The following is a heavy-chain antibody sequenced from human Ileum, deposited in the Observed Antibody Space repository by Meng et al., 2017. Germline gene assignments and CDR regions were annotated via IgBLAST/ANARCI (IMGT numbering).Heavy chain of an antibody. CDR1: GAPISTTNW. V-gene: IGHV4-4*02. CDR3: AANSGKKMHS. J-gene: IGHJ4*02. CDR2: IYHSGLV. Sequence: GRLQESGHGLVKPLGPLSLTCAVSGAPISTTNWWNWVRQPPGEGLEWIGEIYHSGLVNYNLSLKSRVTLSIDKSKNQFSLKLISVTAADTGVYYCAANSGKKMHSWGQGTLVTVSS. D-gene: IGHD4-23*01.